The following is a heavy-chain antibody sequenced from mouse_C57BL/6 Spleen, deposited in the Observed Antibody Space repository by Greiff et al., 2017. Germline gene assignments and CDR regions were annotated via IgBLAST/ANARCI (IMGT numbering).Heavy chain of an antibody. J-gene: IGHJ4*01. Sequence: VQGVESGAELAKPGASVKLSCKASGYTFTSYWMHWVKQRPGQGLEWIGYINPSSGYTKYNQKFKDKDTLTADKSSSTAYMQLSSLTYEDSAVYYCARGGTFYAMDYWGQGTSVTVSS. CDR3: ARGGTFYAMDY. CDR1: GYTFTSYW. V-gene: IGHV1-7*01. D-gene: IGHD3-3*01. CDR2: INPSSGYT.